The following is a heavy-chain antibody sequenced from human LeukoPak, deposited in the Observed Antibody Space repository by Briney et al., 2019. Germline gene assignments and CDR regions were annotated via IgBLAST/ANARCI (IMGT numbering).Heavy chain of an antibody. Sequence: GGSLRLSCAASGFSFRSYGMHWVRQAPGKGLEWVAYIQYDGSNQQYADSVKGRFTISRDNSKNTLYLLMNSLRAEDTAVYYCAKDLGSSVITVRPNAAFDVWGQGTMVTVSS. J-gene: IGHJ3*01. D-gene: IGHD6-6*01. CDR1: GFSFRSYG. CDR3: AKDLGSSVITVRPNAAFDV. CDR2: IQYDGSNQ. V-gene: IGHV3-30*02.